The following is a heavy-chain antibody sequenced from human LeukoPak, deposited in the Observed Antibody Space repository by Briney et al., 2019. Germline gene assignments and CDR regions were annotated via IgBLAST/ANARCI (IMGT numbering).Heavy chain of an antibody. J-gene: IGHJ4*02. CDR1: GYTFTGYY. D-gene: IGHD3/OR15-3a*01. CDR2: INPNSGGT. Sequence: ASVKVSCKASGYTFTGYYMHWVRQAPGQGLEWMGWINPNSGGTNYAQKFQGRVTMTRDTSISTAYMELSRLRSDDTAVYYCARDPGVGWTYYFDYWGQGTPVTVSS. V-gene: IGHV1-2*02. CDR3: ARDPGVGWTYYFDY.